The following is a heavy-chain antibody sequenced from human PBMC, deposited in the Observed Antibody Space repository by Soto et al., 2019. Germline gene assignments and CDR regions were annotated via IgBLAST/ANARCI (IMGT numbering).Heavy chain of an antibody. Sequence: QVKLVESGGGVVQPGRSLRLSCAASGFTFSSYGMHRVRQAPGKGLEWVAVIWYDGSNKYYADSVKGRFTISRDNSKNTLYLQMNSVRAEDRAVYYCARDFLFDYWGQGTLVTVSS. CDR2: IWYDGSNK. J-gene: IGHJ4*02. CDR1: GFTFSSYG. V-gene: IGHV3-33*01. CDR3: ARDFLFDY.